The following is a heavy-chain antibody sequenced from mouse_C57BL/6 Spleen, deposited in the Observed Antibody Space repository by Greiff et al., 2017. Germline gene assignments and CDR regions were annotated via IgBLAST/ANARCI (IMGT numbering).Heavy chain of an antibody. J-gene: IGHJ3*01. D-gene: IGHD1-1*01. CDR2: ILPGSGST. CDR3: ARDGSSYWFAY. CDR1: GYTFTGYW. V-gene: IGHV1-9*01. Sequence: VQLQQSGAELMKPGASVKLSCKATGYTFTGYWIEWVKQRPGHGLEWIGEILPGSGSTNYNEKFKGKATFTADTSSNTAYMQLSILTTEDSAIYYCARDGSSYWFAYWGQGTLVTVSA.